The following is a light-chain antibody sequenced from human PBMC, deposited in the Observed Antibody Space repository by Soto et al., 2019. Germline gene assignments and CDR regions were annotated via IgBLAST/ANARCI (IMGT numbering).Light chain of an antibody. CDR2: GAS. CDR1: QVINNY. V-gene: IGKV1-27*01. CDR3: QQYGTAPQT. Sequence: DIQMIQSPSSLSASVGDRVTITCRASQVINNYLAWYQQKPGKVPHLLIYGASTMQSVVPSRFSGDGSGTDFTLTISSLQPEDAATYYSQQYGTAPQTFGQGTKVE. J-gene: IGKJ1*01.